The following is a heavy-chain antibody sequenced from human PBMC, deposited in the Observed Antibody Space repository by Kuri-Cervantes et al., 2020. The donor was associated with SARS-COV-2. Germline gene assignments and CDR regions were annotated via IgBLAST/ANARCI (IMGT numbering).Heavy chain of an antibody. D-gene: IGHD3-10*01. V-gene: IGHV1-18*01. J-gene: IGHJ4*02. CDR2: ISAYNDNT. Sequence: ASVKVSCKASGYTFTSYGISWVRQAPGQGLEWMGWISAYNDNTNYAQKLQGRVTMTTDTSTSTAYMELRSLRSDDTAVYYCAREAWFGELLGLFDYWGQGTLVTVSS. CDR3: AREAWFGELLGLFDY. CDR1: GYTFTSYG.